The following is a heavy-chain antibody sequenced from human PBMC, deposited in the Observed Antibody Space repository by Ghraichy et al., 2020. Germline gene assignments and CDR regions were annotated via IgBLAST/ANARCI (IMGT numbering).Heavy chain of an antibody. J-gene: IGHJ4*02. CDR1: GFTFGSSW. D-gene: IGHD3-22*01. CDR3: VRSNGYLDY. V-gene: IGHV3-74*01. CDR2: ISSDERTT. Sequence: GESLNISCAASGFTFGSSWMHWVHQAPGKGLVWVSHISSDERTTNYADSVKGRFTISRDNAKNTLYLQMNSLRAEDTALYYCVRSNGYLDYWGQGTLVTVSS.